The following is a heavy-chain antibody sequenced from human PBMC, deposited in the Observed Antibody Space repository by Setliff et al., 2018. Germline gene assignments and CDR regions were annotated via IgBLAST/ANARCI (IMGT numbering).Heavy chain of an antibody. Sequence: SETLSLTCTVSDDSISSRHYYWSWIRQPAGKGLEWLGQIYTSWSTNYNPSLKGRATLSIDASKKQFSLKLTSVTAANTAVYYCARMSGSLYMDVWGKGTTVTVSS. D-gene: IGHD6-25*01. CDR1: DDSISSRHYY. J-gene: IGHJ6*03. V-gene: IGHV4-61*09. CDR3: ARMSGSLYMDV. CDR2: IYTSWST.